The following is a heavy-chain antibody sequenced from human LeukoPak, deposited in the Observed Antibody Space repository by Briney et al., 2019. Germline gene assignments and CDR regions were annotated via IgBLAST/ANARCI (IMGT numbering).Heavy chain of an antibody. Sequence: SETLSLTCAVYGGSFSGYYWSWIRQPPAKGLEWSGEINHSGSTNYNPSLKSRVTISVDTSKNQFSLKLSSVTAADTAVYYGARTTEGYCRGRSCYSYYYYMHVWGKGTTVTVS. CDR3: ARTTEGYCRGRSCYSYYYYMHV. CDR1: GGSFSGYY. J-gene: IGHJ6*03. V-gene: IGHV4-34*01. D-gene: IGHD2-15*01. CDR2: INHSGST.